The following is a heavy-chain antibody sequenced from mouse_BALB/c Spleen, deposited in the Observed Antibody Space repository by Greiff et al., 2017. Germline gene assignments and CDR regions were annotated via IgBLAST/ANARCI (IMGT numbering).Heavy chain of an antibody. CDR1: GYTFTSYW. D-gene: IGHD1-2*01. Sequence: QVQLQQSGAELAKPGASVKMSCKASGYTFTSYWMHWVKQRPGQGLEWIGYINPSTGYTEYNQKFKDKATLTADKSSSTAYMQLSSLTSEDSAVYYCARETTAKDFDYWGQGTTRTVSS. CDR3: ARETTAKDFDY. J-gene: IGHJ2*01. CDR2: INPSTGYT. V-gene: IGHV1-7*01.